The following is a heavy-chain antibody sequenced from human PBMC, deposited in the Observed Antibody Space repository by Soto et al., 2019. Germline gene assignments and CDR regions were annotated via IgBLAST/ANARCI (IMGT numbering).Heavy chain of an antibody. CDR1: GFIFSSYA. CDR3: ARGSTEGLS. D-gene: IGHD2-21*02. J-gene: IGHJ4*02. Sequence: GGPLRLSCSASGFIFSSYAMHWVRQAPGKGLEWVALTSNDGSIKYYADSVKGRFTISRDNSRNTLYLQMNSLRPEDTAVYHCARGSTEGLSRGQGTLVTVSS. CDR2: TSNDGSIK. V-gene: IGHV3-30-3*01.